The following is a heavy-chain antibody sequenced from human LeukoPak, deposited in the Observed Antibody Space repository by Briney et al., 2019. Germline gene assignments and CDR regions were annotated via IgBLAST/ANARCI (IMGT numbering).Heavy chain of an antibody. J-gene: IGHJ4*02. CDR1: GFTFSSYA. CDR2: ISYDGSNK. Sequence: GGSLRLSCAASGFTFSSYAMHWVRQAPGKGLEWVAVISYDGSNKYYADSVKGRFTISRDNSKNTLYLQMNSLRAEDTAVYYCAKGRAAGTFDYWGQGTLVTVSS. D-gene: IGHD6-13*01. CDR3: AKGRAAGTFDY. V-gene: IGHV3-30-3*01.